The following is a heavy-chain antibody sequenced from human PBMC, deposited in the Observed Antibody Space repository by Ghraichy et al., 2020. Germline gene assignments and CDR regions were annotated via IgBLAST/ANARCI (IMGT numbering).Heavy chain of an antibody. CDR3: AVGTTVTTFYCYYYGMDV. D-gene: IGHD4-17*01. V-gene: IGHV1-18*01. CDR1: GYTFTSYG. Sequence: ASVKVSCKASGYTFTSYGISWVRQAPGQGLEWMGWISAYNGNTNYAQKLQGRVTMTTDTSTSTAYMELRSLRSDDTAVYYCAVGTTVTTFYCYYYGMDVWGQGTTVTVSS. J-gene: IGHJ6*02. CDR2: ISAYNGNT.